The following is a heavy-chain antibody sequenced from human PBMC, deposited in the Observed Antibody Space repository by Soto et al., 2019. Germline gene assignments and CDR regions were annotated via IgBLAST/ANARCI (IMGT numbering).Heavy chain of an antibody. CDR3: ARHISNSRYYYYAMDV. J-gene: IGHJ6*02. V-gene: IGHV5-51*01. D-gene: IGHD4-4*01. CDR2: IYPGDSDT. Sequence: PGESLKISCKGSGYTFTYYWIGWVRQLPGKGLEWMGIIYPGDSDTRYSPSFQGHVTITVDKSTSTAYLQWNTLKASDTAMYYCARHISNSRYYYYAMDVWGQGTTVTVSS. CDR1: GYTFTYYW.